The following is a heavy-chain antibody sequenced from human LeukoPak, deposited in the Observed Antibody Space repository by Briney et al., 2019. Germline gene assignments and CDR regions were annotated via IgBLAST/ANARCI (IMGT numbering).Heavy chain of an antibody. CDR3: ARGGRDYVWGSYRRDIDY. J-gene: IGHJ4*02. CDR1: GGSISSGGYS. D-gene: IGHD3-16*02. Sequence: SETLSLTCTVSGGSISSGGYSWSWIRQPPGKGLEWIGEINHSGSTNYNPSLKSRVTISVDTSKNQFSLKLSSVTAADTAVYYCARGGRDYVWGSYRRDIDYWGQGTLVTVSS. V-gene: IGHV4-39*07. CDR2: INHSGST.